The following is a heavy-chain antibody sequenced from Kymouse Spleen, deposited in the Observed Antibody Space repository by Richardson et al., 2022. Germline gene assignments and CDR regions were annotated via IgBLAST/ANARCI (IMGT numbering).Heavy chain of an antibody. CDR2: INHSGST. V-gene: IGHV4-34*01. Sequence: QVQLQQWGAGLLKPSETLSLTCAVYGGSFSGYYWSWIRQPPGKGLEWIGEINHSGSTNYNPSLKSRVTISVDTSKNQFSLKLSSVTAADTAVYYCARGVDSSSSGRWFDPWGQGTLVTVSS. J-gene: IGHJ5*02. D-gene: IGHD6-6*01. CDR3: ARGVDSSSSGRWFDP. CDR1: GGSFSGYY.